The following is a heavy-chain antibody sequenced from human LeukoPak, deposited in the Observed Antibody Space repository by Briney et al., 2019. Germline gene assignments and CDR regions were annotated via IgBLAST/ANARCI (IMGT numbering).Heavy chain of an antibody. CDR3: ARDRDAVAGTADAFDI. CDR2: INLNSGGT. CDR1: EYTFTGYY. J-gene: IGHJ3*02. V-gene: IGHV1-2*02. D-gene: IGHD6-19*01. Sequence: GASVKVSCKASEYTFTGYYIHWVRQAPGQGLEWMGWINLNSGGTNYAQKFQGRVTMTRDTSISTAYMELSRLRSDDTAVYYCARDRDAVAGTADAFDIWGQGTMVTVSS.